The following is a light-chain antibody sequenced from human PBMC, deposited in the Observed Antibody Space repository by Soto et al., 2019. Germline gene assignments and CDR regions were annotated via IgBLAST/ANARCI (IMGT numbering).Light chain of an antibody. J-gene: IGLJ3*02. CDR2: RDN. CDR1: SPNIETNY. V-gene: IGLV1-47*01. CDR3: ATWDDRLSGS. Sequence: QSVLPQPPSASGTPGQWVTLSCSGSSPNIETNYVFWYQQPPGAAPQLLIYRDNQRPSEVPDRFSGSKSGTSASLAISGLRSEDEADYYCATWDDRLSGSFGGGTKLTVL.